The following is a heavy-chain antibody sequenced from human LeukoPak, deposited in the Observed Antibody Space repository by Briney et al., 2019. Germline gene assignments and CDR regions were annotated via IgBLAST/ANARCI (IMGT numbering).Heavy chain of an antibody. Sequence: ASVKVSCKASGYTFTSYDINWVRQATGQGLEWMGWMNPNSGNTGYAQKFQGGVTMTRNTSIGTAYMELSSLRSEDTAVYYCARGRGIAAAGDFDYWGQGTLVTVSS. J-gene: IGHJ4*02. D-gene: IGHD6-13*01. CDR1: GYTFTSYD. V-gene: IGHV1-8*01. CDR3: ARGRGIAAAGDFDY. CDR2: MNPNSGNT.